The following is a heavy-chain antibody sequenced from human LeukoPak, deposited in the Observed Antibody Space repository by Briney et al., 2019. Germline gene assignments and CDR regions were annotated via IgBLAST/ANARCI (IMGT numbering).Heavy chain of an antibody. J-gene: IGHJ4*02. CDR3: ARDLGGDYYFDY. Sequence: PSETLSLTCTVSGGSVSSGSYYWSWIRQPPGKGLEWIGYIYYSGSTNYNPSLKSRVTISVDTSKNQFSLKLSSVTAADTAVYYCARDLGGDYYFDYWGQGTLVTVSS. CDR2: IYYSGST. D-gene: IGHD2-21*01. CDR1: GGSVSSGSYY. V-gene: IGHV4-61*01.